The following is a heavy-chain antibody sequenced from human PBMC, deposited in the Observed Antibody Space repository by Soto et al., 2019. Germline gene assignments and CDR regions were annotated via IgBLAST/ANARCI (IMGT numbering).Heavy chain of an antibody. Sequence: PGGSLRLSCAASGFTFSDYYMSWIRQAPGKGLEWVSYISSSGSTIYYADSVKGRFTISRDNAKNSLYLQMNSLRAEDTAVYYCASTVLRFVEWLLMASDDAFDSWGQGTMVTVSS. J-gene: IGHJ3*02. CDR2: ISSSGSTI. CDR1: GFTFSDYY. D-gene: IGHD3-3*01. V-gene: IGHV3-11*01. CDR3: ASTVLRFVEWLLMASDDAFDS.